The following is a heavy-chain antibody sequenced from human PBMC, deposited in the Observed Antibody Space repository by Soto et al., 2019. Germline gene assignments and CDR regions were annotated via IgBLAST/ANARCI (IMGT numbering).Heavy chain of an antibody. Sequence: PVGSLRLSCAGSGFTFSDYAMHWVRQAPGKGLEWVGVISDEGDREYYADSVKGRFTISRDNSKNTLSLEMSSLRTEDTAVYHCARVEMATIWFFDYWGQGTLVTVSS. CDR3: ARVEMATIWFFDY. V-gene: IGHV3-30-3*01. CDR1: GFTFSDYA. D-gene: IGHD5-12*01. J-gene: IGHJ4*02. CDR2: ISDEGDRE.